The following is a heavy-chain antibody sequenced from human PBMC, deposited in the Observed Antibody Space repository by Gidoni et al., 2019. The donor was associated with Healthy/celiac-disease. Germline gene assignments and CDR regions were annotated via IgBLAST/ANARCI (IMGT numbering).Heavy chain of an antibody. CDR3: ARGCLGGGDCYHMGEVDYYYGMDV. CDR2: INHSGRT. J-gene: IGHJ6*02. D-gene: IGHD2-21*02. CDR1: RGSFSCFY. V-gene: IGHV4-34*01. Sequence: QVQLQQWGAGLLKPSETRPLTCAFYRGSFSCFYWRWFRQTPGQGLEWIGDINHSGRTNYNPSLKSRVTISVDTSKNQFSLKLSSVTAADTAVYYCARGCLGGGDCYHMGEVDYYYGMDVWGQGTTVTVSS.